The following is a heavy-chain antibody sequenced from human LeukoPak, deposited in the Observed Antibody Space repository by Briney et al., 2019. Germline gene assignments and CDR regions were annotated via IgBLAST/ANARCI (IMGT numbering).Heavy chain of an antibody. CDR3: ARVRWAAAAAPGDY. Sequence: QPGRSLRLSCAASGFTFSSYAMHWVRQAPGKGLEWVSVIYSGGSTYYADSVKSRFTISRDNSKNTLYLQMNSLRAEDTAVYYCARVRWAAAAAPGDYWGQGTLVTVSS. CDR2: IYSGGST. D-gene: IGHD6-13*01. J-gene: IGHJ4*02. V-gene: IGHV3-53*01. CDR1: GFTFSSYA.